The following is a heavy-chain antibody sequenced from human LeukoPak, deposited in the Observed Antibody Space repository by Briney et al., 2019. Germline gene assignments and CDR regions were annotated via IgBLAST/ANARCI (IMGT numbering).Heavy chain of an antibody. D-gene: IGHD3-22*01. V-gene: IGHV3-48*04. Sequence: GGSLRLSCAASGFTFSSYSMNWVRQAPGEGLEWVSYTSSSSSTIYYADSVKGRFTISRDNAKNSLYLQMNSLRAEDTAVYYCARDQYYYDSSGYYFFDYWGQGTLVTVSS. J-gene: IGHJ4*02. CDR3: ARDQYYYDSSGYYFFDY. CDR2: TSSSSSTI. CDR1: GFTFSSYS.